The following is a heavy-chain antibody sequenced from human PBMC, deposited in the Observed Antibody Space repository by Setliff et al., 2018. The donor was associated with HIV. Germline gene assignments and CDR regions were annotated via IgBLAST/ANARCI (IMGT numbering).Heavy chain of an antibody. CDR2: VSPSGDAT. CDR3: ANRLRGYNKWYYFDY. Sequence: GGSLRLSCAASGFTFSRYTMSWVRQAPGKGLEWVSTVSPSGDATYYADSVKGRFTISRDNSKNTLSLQMNSLGAEDTAVYYCANRLRGYNKWYYFDYWGQGTLVTVSS. V-gene: IGHV3-23*01. D-gene: IGHD1-1*01. J-gene: IGHJ4*02. CDR1: GFTFSRYT.